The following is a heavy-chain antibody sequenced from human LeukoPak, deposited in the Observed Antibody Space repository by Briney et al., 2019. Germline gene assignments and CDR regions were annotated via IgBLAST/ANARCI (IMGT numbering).Heavy chain of an antibody. CDR2: IIPIFGTA. J-gene: IGHJ3*02. CDR3: ARDAATARDAFDI. Sequence: GASVKVSCKASGGTFSSYAISWVRQAPGQGLEWMGGIIPIFGTANYAQKFQGRVTITADESTSTAYMELSSLRSEDTAVYYCARDAATARDAFDIWGQGTMVTVSS. CDR1: GGTFSSYA. V-gene: IGHV1-69*13. D-gene: IGHD1-1*01.